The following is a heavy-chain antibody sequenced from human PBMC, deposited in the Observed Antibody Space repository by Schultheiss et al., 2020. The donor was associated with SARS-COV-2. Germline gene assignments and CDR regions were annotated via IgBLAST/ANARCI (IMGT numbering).Heavy chain of an antibody. V-gene: IGHV1-58*01. D-gene: IGHD6-19*01. Sequence: SVKVSCKASGFTFTSSAVQWVRQARGQRLEWIGWIVVGSGNTNYAQKFQERVTITRNTSISTAYMELSSLRSEDTAVYYCARATIAVAGFDYWGQGTLVTVSS. J-gene: IGHJ4*02. CDR1: GFTFTSSA. CDR2: IVVGSGNT. CDR3: ARATIAVAGFDY.